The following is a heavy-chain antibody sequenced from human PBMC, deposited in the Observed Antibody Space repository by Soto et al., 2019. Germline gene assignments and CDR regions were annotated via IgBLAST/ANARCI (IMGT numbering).Heavy chain of an antibody. CDR2: ISPSSSFL. Sequence: GGSLRLSCAASGFSFRSYYLNWGRQAPGRGLEWVSSISPSSSFLSYADSVKGRFTISRDNAKSSVHLQMNSLRAEDTAVYFCARVGTDYGSGSPYYSDYWGQGTLVTVSS. J-gene: IGHJ4*02. CDR3: ARVGTDYGSGSPYYSDY. D-gene: IGHD3-10*01. CDR1: GFSFRSYY. V-gene: IGHV3-21*06.